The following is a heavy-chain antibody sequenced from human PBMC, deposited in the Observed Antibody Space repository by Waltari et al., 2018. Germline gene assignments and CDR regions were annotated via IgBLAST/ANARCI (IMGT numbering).Heavy chain of an antibody. Sequence: QVQLVESGGGVVQPGRSLRLSCAASGVTFSSYGMPWVRQAPGKGLEWVAVISYDGSNKYYADSVKGRFTISRDNSKNTLYLQMNSLRAEDTAVYYCAKGGDSSSWDYFDYWGQGTLVTVSS. D-gene: IGHD6-13*01. J-gene: IGHJ4*02. V-gene: IGHV3-30*18. CDR1: GVTFSSYG. CDR3: AKGGDSSSWDYFDY. CDR2: ISYDGSNK.